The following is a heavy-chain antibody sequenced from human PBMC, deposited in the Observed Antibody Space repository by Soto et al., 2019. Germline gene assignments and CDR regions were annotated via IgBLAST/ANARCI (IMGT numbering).Heavy chain of an antibody. CDR3: TIVRVADSALDH. CDR1: GCIFSNNG. CDR2: MSYDGSDT. J-gene: IGHJ4*02. V-gene: IGHV3-30*02. D-gene: IGHD3-10*02. Sequence: PGESLKISCVGSGCIFSNNGMHWVRQTPGKGLEWVAFMSYDGSDTFYADSVKGRFTISRDNSKNTLFLHMSNLRPEDTAMYYCTIVRVADSALDHWGQGTLVTVSS.